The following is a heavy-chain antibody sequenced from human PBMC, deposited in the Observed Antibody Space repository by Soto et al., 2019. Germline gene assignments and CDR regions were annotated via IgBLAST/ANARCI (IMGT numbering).Heavy chain of an antibody. D-gene: IGHD4-17*01. CDR1: GFTFSSYA. CDR3: AKVVGEFSTAYYYYYYYMDV. J-gene: IGHJ6*03. V-gene: IGHV3-23*01. CDR2: ISGSGGST. Sequence: GGSLRLSCAASGFTFSSYAMSWVRQAPGKGLEWVSAISGSGGSTYYADSVKGRFTISRDNSKNTLYLQMNSLRAEDTAVYYCAKVVGEFSTAYYYYYYYMDVWGKGTTVTVSS.